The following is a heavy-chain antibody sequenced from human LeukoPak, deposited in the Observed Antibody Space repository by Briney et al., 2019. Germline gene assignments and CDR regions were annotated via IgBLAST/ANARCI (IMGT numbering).Heavy chain of an antibody. CDR1: GYSISSGFY. D-gene: IGHD3-22*01. CDR3: ATGSPYYYDSSGYYEAFDY. CDR2: IYHSGST. J-gene: IGHJ4*02. V-gene: IGHV4-38-2*02. Sequence: SETLSLTCTVSGYSISSGFYWGWIRQPPGKGLEWIGSIYHSGSTYYNSSLKSRVTISVDTSKNQFSLKLSSVTAADTAVYYCATGSPYYYDSSGYYEAFDYWGQGTLVTVSS.